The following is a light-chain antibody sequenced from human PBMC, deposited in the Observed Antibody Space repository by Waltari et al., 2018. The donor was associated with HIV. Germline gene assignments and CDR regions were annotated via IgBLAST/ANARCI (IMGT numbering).Light chain of an antibody. Sequence: EIVMTQSPATLSVSPGERATLSCKASQSTSSLLAWYQQKPGQTPRLLIYDASKRATGVPARFSGSGSGAEFTLTISSLQSEDFAIYYCQQYEDWSRTFGQGTKLEIK. CDR2: DAS. CDR3: QQYEDWSRT. V-gene: IGKV3-15*01. J-gene: IGKJ2*01. CDR1: QSTSSL.